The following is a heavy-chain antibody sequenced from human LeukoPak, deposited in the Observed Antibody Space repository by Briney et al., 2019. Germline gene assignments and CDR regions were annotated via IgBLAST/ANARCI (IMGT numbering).Heavy chain of an antibody. D-gene: IGHD3-22*01. Sequence: PGGSLRLSCAASGFTFGAYAISWVRQAPGKGLEWVSAISGSGGITYYADSVKGRFTISRGNSKNTLYLQMNSLRAEDTAVYYCAKHDPRRVVITNWFDPWGQGTLVTVPS. CDR2: ISGSGGIT. J-gene: IGHJ5*02. V-gene: IGHV3-23*01. CDR3: AKHDPRRVVITNWFDP. CDR1: GFTFGAYA.